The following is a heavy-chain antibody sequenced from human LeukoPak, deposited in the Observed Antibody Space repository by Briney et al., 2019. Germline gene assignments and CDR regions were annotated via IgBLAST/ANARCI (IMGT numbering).Heavy chain of an antibody. CDR1: GGSISSYY. V-gene: IGHV4-4*07. CDR3: AREKTTVTTGFDY. Sequence: SETLSLTCTVSGGSISSYYWSWIRRPAGKGLEWIGRIYTSGSTNYNPSLKSRVTMSVDTSKNQFSLKLSSVTAADTAVYYCAREKTTVTTGFDYWGQGTLVTVSS. J-gene: IGHJ4*02. D-gene: IGHD4-17*01. CDR2: IYTSGST.